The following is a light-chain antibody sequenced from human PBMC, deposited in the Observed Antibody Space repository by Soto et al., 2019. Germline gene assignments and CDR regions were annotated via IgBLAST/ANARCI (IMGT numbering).Light chain of an antibody. Sequence: IQMTQSXSTLSASAGDXXXXXXXASQSISSWLDWYQQKXGKAPKLLIYDASXLESGVPSRFSGSGSGTEFTLTISSMQPGDFAVYYCQQYGRSPINFGQGTRMEIK. J-gene: IGKJ5*01. CDR2: DAS. CDR1: QSISSW. CDR3: QQYGRSPIN. V-gene: IGKV1-5*01.